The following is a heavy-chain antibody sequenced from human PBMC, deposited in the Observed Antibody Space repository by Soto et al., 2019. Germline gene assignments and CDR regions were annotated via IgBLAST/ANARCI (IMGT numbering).Heavy chain of an antibody. J-gene: IGHJ4*02. CDR1: GYSFTSYW. Sequence: SGESLKISCKGSGYSFTSYWIAWVRQMPGKGLEWMGIIYPDDSDTKYSPSFQGQVTISADKSITTAYLQWSSLKASDTAMYYCVRNTSTSGCLFDSWGQGTLVTVSS. V-gene: IGHV5-51*01. CDR2: IYPDDSDT. D-gene: IGHD5-12*01. CDR3: VRNTSTSGCLFDS.